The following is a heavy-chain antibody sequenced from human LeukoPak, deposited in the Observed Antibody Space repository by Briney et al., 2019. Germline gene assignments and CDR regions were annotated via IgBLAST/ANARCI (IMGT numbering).Heavy chain of an antibody. CDR2: INHSGST. D-gene: IGHD3-3*02. CDR3: ARAHFWSGYYFDY. V-gene: IGHV4-34*01. J-gene: IGHJ4*02. CDR1: GGSFSGYY. Sequence: PSETLSLTCAVYGGSFSGYYWSWIRQPPGKGLEWIGEINHSGSTNYNPSLKSRVTISVDTSKNQFSLKLSSVTAADTAVYYCARAHFWSGYYFDYWGQGTLVTVSS.